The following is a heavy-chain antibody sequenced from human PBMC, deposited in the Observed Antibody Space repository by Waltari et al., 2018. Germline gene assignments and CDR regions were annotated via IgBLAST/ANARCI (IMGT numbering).Heavy chain of an antibody. Sequence: EVHLVESGGGLVQPGGSLRLSCAVSGFNVNNYYMHWVRQAPGKGLEWVSVINLGGDTYYGYSVKGRFTISRDNSKNTLELQVNSLRSDDTAVYFCARGRGFIIDTWGHGTLVTVSS. J-gene: IGHJ5*01. CDR2: INLGGDT. CDR1: GFNVNNYY. D-gene: IGHD3-10*01. CDR3: ARGRGFIIDT. V-gene: IGHV3-66*02.